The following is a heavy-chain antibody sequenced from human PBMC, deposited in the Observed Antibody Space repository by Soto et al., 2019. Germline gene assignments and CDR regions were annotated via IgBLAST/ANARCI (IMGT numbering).Heavy chain of an antibody. CDR3: TRDPWSCYFDY. D-gene: IGHD3-10*01. CDR2: VYYSGST. J-gene: IGHJ4*02. CDR1: GGSISSYY. V-gene: IGHV4-59*01. Sequence: SETLSLTCTVSGGSISSYYWSWIRQPPGKGLKLIRYVYYSGSTNYNPSLRSRVNISVDTSKNQLSLKISSVTAADTAVYYCTRDPWSCYFDYWGKGTLGIGSS.